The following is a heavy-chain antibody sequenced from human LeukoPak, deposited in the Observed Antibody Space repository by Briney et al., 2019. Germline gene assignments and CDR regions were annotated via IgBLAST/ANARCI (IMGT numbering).Heavy chain of an antibody. Sequence: PGGSLRLSCAASGFTFSTYAMSWVRQAPGKGLEWVSVIYSGGSTYYADSVKGRFTISRDNSKNTLYLQMNSLRAEDTAVYYCAGGHEQWLDFDYWGQGTLVTVSS. CDR3: AGGHEQWLDFDY. CDR2: IYSGGST. D-gene: IGHD6-19*01. CDR1: GFTFSTYA. V-gene: IGHV3-53*01. J-gene: IGHJ4*02.